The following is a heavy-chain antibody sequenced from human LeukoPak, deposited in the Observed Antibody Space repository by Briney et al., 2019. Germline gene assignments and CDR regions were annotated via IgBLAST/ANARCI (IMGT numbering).Heavy chain of an antibody. CDR2: ISWDGGST. Sequence: GGSLRLSCAASGFTFDDYTMHWVRQAPGKGLEWVSLISWDGGSTYYADSVKGRFTISRDNSKNSLYLQMNSLRTEDTALYYCAKDIGGLRAYYFDYWGQGTLVTVSS. CDR1: GFTFDDYT. J-gene: IGHJ4*02. D-gene: IGHD1-26*01. CDR3: AKDIGGLRAYYFDY. V-gene: IGHV3-43*01.